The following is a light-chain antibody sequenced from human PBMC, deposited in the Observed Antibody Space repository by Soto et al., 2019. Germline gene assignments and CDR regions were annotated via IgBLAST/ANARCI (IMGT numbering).Light chain of an antibody. CDR1: QSVSRSY. J-gene: IGKJ1*01. V-gene: IGKV3-20*01. CDR2: GAS. CDR3: HHYET. Sequence: EIVLTQSPGTLSLSPGARVPLSCRASQSVSRSYLGWYQQKPGQAPRLLMYGASIRAAGVPDRFSGSGSGTEFTLTISRLEPEDFTVYYCHHYETFGQGTKVDIK.